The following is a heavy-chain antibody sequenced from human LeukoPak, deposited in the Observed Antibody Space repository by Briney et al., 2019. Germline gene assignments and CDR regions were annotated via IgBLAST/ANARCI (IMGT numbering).Heavy chain of an antibody. J-gene: IGHJ4*02. V-gene: IGHV3-7*04. CDR3: ARGLGGWYAGCDY. Sequence: GGSLRLSCAASGFTFSRCWMSWVRRAPGKGLEWVANIHQDGSDKYYVDSVKGRVTISRDNAKNSLYLQMNSLRAEDTAVYYCARGLGGWYAGCDYWGQGTLVTVSS. CDR1: GFTFSRCW. D-gene: IGHD6-19*01. CDR2: IHQDGSDK.